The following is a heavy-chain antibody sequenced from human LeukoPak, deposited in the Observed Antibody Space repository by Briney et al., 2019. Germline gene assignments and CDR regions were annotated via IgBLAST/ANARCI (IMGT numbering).Heavy chain of an antibody. CDR3: ASDSSGFNYFDY. Sequence: PETLSLTCTVSGGSISSSSYYWGWIRQPPGRGLEWIGSIYYSGSTYYNPSLKSRVTISVDTSKNQFSLKLSSVTAADTAVYYCASDSSGFNYFDYWGQGTLVTVSS. CDR1: GGSISSSSYY. CDR2: IYYSGST. V-gene: IGHV4-39*01. J-gene: IGHJ4*02. D-gene: IGHD6-19*01.